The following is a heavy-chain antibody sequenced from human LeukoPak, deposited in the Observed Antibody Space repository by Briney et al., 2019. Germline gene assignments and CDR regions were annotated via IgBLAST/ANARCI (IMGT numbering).Heavy chain of an antibody. CDR1: GFTFSSYA. J-gene: IGHJ4*02. Sequence: GGSLRLSCAASGFTFSSYAMSWVRQAPGKGLEWVSAISGSGGSTYYADSVKGRFTISRDNSKNTLYLQMNSLRAEDTAVYYCAKDYYSPTAGTTEGAFDYWGQGTLVTVSS. D-gene: IGHD6-13*01. V-gene: IGHV3-23*01. CDR2: ISGSGGST. CDR3: AKDYYSPTAGTTEGAFDY.